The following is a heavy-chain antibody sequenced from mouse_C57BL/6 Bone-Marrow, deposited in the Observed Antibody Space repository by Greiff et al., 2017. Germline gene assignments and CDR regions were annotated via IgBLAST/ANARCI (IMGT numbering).Heavy chain of an antibody. Sequence: EVMLVESEGGLVQPGSSMKLSCTASGFTFSDYYMAWVRQVPEKGLEWVANINYDGSSTYYLDSLKSRFIISRDNAKNILYLQMSSLKSEDTATYYCARAPRYVNYSSFDYWGQGTTLTVSS. D-gene: IGHD2-1*01. CDR3: ARAPRYVNYSSFDY. V-gene: IGHV5-16*01. CDR2: INYDGSST. CDR1: GFTFSDYY. J-gene: IGHJ2*01.